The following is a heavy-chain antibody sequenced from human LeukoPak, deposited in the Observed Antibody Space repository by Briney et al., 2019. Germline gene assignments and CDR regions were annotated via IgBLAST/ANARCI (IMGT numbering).Heavy chain of an antibody. D-gene: IGHD5-18*01. J-gene: IGHJ1*01. CDR3: ALLDRATSMTHW. V-gene: IGHV5-51*01. CDR2: IYPGDSDT. CDR1: CYSFINYW. Sequence: GESLKISCKGSCYSFINYWIGWVRQMPGKGLEWMAIIYPGDSDTSYSPSFQGQVTISADKSIRTAFLQWSSLKASDSAMYYCALLDRATSMTHWWGQGTLVTVSS.